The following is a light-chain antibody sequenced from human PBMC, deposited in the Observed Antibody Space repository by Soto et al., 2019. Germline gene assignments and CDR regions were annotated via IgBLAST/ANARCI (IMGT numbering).Light chain of an antibody. V-gene: IGKV1-5*03. Sequence: DIQMTQAPSTLSGSVGDRVTITCRASQTISSWLAWYQQKPGKAPKLLIYKASTLKSGVPSRFSGSGSGTEVTLTISSLQPDDFATYYCQHYNSYSEELAQGTKVDI. CDR2: KAS. CDR1: QTISSW. J-gene: IGKJ1*01. CDR3: QHYNSYSEE.